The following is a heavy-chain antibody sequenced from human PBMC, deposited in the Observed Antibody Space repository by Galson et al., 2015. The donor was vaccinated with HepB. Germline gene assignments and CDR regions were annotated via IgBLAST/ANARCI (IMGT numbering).Heavy chain of an antibody. J-gene: IGHJ4*02. Sequence: SLRLSCAASGFTFSSYGMYWVRQAPGKGLEWVAMIWYDGSIKYYKDSVRGRVTVSRDNSRNTVYLQMSGLGAEDTAVYYWARDFGFGLDYWGQGTLVTVSS. CDR3: ARDFGFGLDY. CDR1: GFTFSSYG. D-gene: IGHD3-10*01. V-gene: IGHV3-33*01. CDR2: IWYDGSIK.